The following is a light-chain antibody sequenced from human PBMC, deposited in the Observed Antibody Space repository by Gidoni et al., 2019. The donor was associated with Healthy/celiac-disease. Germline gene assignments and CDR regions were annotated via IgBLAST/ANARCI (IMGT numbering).Light chain of an antibody. CDR2: DAS. CDR1: QGISSA. Sequence: AIQLTQSPSSLSASVGDRVTITCRASQGISSALAWYQQKPGKAPKLLIYDASSLESGVPSRFSGSGSGTDFTLTISSLQPEDFATYYCQQITFGQGTRLEIK. J-gene: IGKJ5*01. V-gene: IGKV1-13*02. CDR3: QQIT.